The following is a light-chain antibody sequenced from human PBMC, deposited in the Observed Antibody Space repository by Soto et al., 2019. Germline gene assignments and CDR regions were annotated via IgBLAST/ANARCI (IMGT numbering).Light chain of an antibody. J-gene: IGKJ4*01. V-gene: IGKV3-20*01. CDR1: QSVTNS. Sequence: EIVLTQSPVTLSLSPGERATLSCRASQSVTNSLAWYQQKPGQAPRLLIYDASNRATGIPARFSGSGSGTDFTLTISRLEPEDFAVYYCQQYGSSLTFGGGTKVDI. CDR3: QQYGSSLT. CDR2: DAS.